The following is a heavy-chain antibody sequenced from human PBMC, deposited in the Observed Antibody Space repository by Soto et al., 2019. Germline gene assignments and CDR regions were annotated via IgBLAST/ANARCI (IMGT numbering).Heavy chain of an antibody. Sequence: SETLSLTCSVFGGSMSPYYWSWIRQSPGKGLEWIANIYYRGNTNYNPSLESRVTISIDTSKNQFSLKLNSLTAADTAVYYCARHSKKTGNFDYYYGMDVWGQGTTVTVSS. CDR3: ARHSKKTGNFDYYYGMDV. J-gene: IGHJ6*02. CDR2: IYYRGNT. CDR1: GGSMSPYY. V-gene: IGHV4-59*08. D-gene: IGHD3-9*01.